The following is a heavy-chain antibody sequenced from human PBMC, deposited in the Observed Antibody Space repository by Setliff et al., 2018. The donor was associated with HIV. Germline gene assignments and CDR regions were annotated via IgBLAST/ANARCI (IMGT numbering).Heavy chain of an antibody. V-gene: IGHV4-34*01. D-gene: IGHD3-22*01. Sequence: PSETLSLTCGVDDGSFSGYSWSWIRQSPGKGLEWIGEVSRGGSTTYNPSLTGRVSVSVDTSKSQFSLKLTNVTAADAAVYYCATLRRTWLQQWSHFDYWGQGTLVTVSS. CDR3: ATLRRTWLQQWSHFDY. CDR1: DGSFSGYS. CDR2: VSRGGST. J-gene: IGHJ4*02.